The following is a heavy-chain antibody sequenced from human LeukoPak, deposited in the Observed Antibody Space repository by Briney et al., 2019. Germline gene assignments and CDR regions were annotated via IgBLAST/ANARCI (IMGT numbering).Heavy chain of an antibody. D-gene: IGHD3-10*01. V-gene: IGHV3-48*03. Sequence: GGSLTLSCAASGFTFSSYEMNWVRQAAGKGLEWVSYISSNGSPIFYADSVKGRFTISRDNAKNSLCLLMNSLRAEDTAVYYCARDGGSGILDWGQGTLVTVSS. J-gene: IGHJ4*02. CDR3: ARDGGSGILD. CDR2: ISSNGSPI. CDR1: GFTFSSYE.